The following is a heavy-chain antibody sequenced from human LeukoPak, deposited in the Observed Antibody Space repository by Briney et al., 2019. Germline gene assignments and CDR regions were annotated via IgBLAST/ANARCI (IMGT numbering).Heavy chain of an antibody. J-gene: IGHJ6*04. CDR1: GYTFTGYY. CDR2: INPNSGGT. D-gene: IGHD3-10*01. V-gene: IGHV1-2*02. CDR3: ARERITMVRGVMDV. Sequence: EASVKVSCKASGYTFTGYYMHWVRQAPGQGLEWMGWINPNSGGTNYAQKFQGRVTMTTDTSTSTAYMELGSLRSDDTAVYYCARERITMVRGVMDVWGKGTTVTVSS.